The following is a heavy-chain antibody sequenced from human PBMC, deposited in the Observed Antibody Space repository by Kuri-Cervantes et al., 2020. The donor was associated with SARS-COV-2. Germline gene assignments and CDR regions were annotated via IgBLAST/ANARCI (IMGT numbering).Heavy chain of an antibody. V-gene: IGHV3-30*03. CDR2: ISYDGSNK. Sequence: GESLKISCAASGFTFSSYGMHWVRQAPGKGLEWVAVISYDGSNKYYADSVKGRLTISRDNSKNTLYLQMNSLRAEDTAVYYCARVLQLWLINDAFDIWGQGTMVTVSS. CDR3: ARVLQLWLINDAFDI. CDR1: GFTFSSYG. D-gene: IGHD5-18*01. J-gene: IGHJ3*02.